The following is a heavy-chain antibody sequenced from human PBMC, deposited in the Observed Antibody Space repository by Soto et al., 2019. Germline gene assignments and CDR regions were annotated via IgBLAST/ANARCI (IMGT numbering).Heavy chain of an antibody. V-gene: IGHV3-30*18. CDR1: GFTFSSYG. Sequence: GGSLRLSCAASGFTFSSYGMHWVRQAPGKGLEWVAVISYDGSNKYYADSVKGRFTISRDNSKNTLYLQMNSLRAEDTAVYYCAKDAEKDIVVVVAATGNYFDYWGQGTLVTVSS. CDR2: ISYDGSNK. CDR3: AKDAEKDIVVVVAATGNYFDY. J-gene: IGHJ4*02. D-gene: IGHD2-15*01.